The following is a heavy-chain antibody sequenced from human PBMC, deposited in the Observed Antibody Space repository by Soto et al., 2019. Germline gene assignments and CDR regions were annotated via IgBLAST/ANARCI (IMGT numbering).Heavy chain of an antibody. V-gene: IGHV3-23*01. D-gene: IGHD3-22*01. CDR2: ISGSGGST. CDR3: AKARYYYDSSGYYSGYFDY. CDR1: GFTFSSYA. Sequence: GGSLRLSCAASGFTFSSYAMSWVRQAPGKGLEWVSAISGSGGSTYYADSVKGRFTISRDNSKNTLYLQMNSLRAEDTAVYYCAKARYYYDSSGYYSGYFDYWGQGTLVTVSS. J-gene: IGHJ4*02.